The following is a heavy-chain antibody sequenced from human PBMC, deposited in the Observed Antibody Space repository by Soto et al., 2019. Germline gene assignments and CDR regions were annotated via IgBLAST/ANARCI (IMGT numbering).Heavy chain of an antibody. V-gene: IGHV2-5*02. Sequence: QITLKESGPPLVKPTQTLTLTCTFSGFSLSTTGVGVAWIRQPPGKALEWLALIYWDDDKRYSPSLKSRLTITKDTSKNQVVLTMTNVDPVDTATYYCAHRGKDLVRGVTYYYVDVWGKGTTVTVSS. CDR2: IYWDDDK. CDR1: GFSLSTTGVG. CDR3: AHRGKDLVRGVTYYYVDV. J-gene: IGHJ6*03. D-gene: IGHD3-10*01.